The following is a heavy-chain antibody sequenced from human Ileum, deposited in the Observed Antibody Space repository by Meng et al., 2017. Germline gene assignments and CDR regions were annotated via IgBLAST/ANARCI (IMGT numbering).Heavy chain of an antibody. CDR1: AFTFSIHA. CDR2: ISFDGNYK. D-gene: IGHD1-26*01. J-gene: IGHJ4*02. V-gene: IGHV3-30*15. CDR3: VWEVGPRDFDN. Sequence: VHLVGSGGGGVQPGWSLGVSVAASAFTFSIHAMHWVRHAPGKGLECVALISFDGNYKDYPDSVKGRFTISRDNSKNTLYLQMRSLRVEDTAVYYCVWEVGPRDFDNWGQGILVTVSS.